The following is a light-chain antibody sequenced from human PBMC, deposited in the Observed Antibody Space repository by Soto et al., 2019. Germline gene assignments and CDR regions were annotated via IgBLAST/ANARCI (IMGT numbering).Light chain of an antibody. J-gene: IGKJ2*01. Sequence: DIVMTQSPLSLPVTPGEPASISCGSSQSLLHSNGYNFLDWYLQKPGQSPQLLIHLGSNRASGVPDRFSGSGSGTDFTLRISRVEAEDVGVYYCMQALQTPPYTFGQGTKVDIK. CDR3: MQALQTPPYT. CDR1: QSLLHSNGYNF. V-gene: IGKV2-28*01. CDR2: LGS.